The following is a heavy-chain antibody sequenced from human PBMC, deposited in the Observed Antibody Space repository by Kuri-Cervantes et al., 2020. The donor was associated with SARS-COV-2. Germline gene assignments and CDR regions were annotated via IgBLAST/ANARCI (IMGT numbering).Heavy chain of an antibody. D-gene: IGHD6-13*01. V-gene: IGHV1-18*01. J-gene: IGHJ4*02. Sequence: ASVKVSCKASGYTFTSYGIGWVRQAPGQGLEWMGWISTYYGDTDYAQSFQDRVTMTTDTSTSTAYVELKSLRSDDTAVYYCARGYGSRSSFDYWGQGTLVTVSS. CDR1: GYTFTSYG. CDR2: ISTYYGDT. CDR3: ARGYGSRSSFDY.